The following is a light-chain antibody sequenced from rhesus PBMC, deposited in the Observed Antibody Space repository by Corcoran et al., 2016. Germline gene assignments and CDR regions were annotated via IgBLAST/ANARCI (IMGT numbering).Light chain of an antibody. CDR1: QTFTTS. J-gene: IGKJ4*01. CDR2: SAS. V-gene: IGKV1-46*01. CDR3: QQYYSFPLT. Sequence: DIQMTQSPSSLSASLGDTVTITCRASQTFTTSLAWYQQKPGRAPNLLIYSASNLQSGVPSGFSGSKSGTDFTLTINSLQPEDIASYYCQQYYSFPLTFGGGTKVELK.